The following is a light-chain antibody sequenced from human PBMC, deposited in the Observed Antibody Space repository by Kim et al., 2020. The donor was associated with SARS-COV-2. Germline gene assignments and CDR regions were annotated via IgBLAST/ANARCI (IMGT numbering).Light chain of an antibody. CDR3: QQSYITPFT. Sequence: DIQMTQSPSSLSASVGDRVTITCRTSQSISSHLNWYHQKPGRAPKLLIYAASTLQGGVPSRFSGSGSETDFTVTISSLQPEDFGTYFCQQSYITPFTFGPGTKVDIK. J-gene: IGKJ3*01. V-gene: IGKV1-39*01. CDR2: AAS. CDR1: QSISSH.